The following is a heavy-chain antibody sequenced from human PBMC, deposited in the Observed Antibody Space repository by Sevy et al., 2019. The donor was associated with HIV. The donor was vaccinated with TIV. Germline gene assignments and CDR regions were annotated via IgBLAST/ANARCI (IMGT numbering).Heavy chain of an antibody. Sequence: ASVKVSCKASGGTFSSYAISWVRQAPGQGLEWMGGIIPIFGTANYAQKFQGRVTITADESTSTAYMELSSLRSEDMAVYYCAREGVVVVPAANNNWFDPWGQGTLVTVSS. CDR3: AREGVVVVPAANNNWFDP. V-gene: IGHV1-69*13. D-gene: IGHD2-2*01. CDR2: IIPIFGTA. J-gene: IGHJ5*02. CDR1: GGTFSSYA.